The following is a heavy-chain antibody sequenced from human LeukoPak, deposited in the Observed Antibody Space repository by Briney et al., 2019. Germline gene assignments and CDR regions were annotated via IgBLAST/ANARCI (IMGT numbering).Heavy chain of an antibody. D-gene: IGHD6-19*01. CDR2: VSGTSEYI. V-gene: IGHV3-21*06. CDR3: ARWYSSGWYSDY. CDR1: GFTFSDYS. Sequence: GGSLRLSCAASGFTFSDYSMIWVRQAPGKGLEWVSSVSGTSEYIYYADSVRGRFTISRDNAKNTVYLQMNSLRAEDTAVYYCARWYSSGWYSDYWGQGTLVTVSS. J-gene: IGHJ4*02.